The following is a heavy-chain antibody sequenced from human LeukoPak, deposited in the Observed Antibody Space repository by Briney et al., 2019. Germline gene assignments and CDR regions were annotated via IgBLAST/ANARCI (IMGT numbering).Heavy chain of an antibody. CDR1: GGSISSYY. CDR2: IYYSGST. Sequence: SETLSLTCTVSGGSISSYYWSWIRQPPGKGLEWIGYIYYSGSTNYNPSLKSRVTISVDTSKNQFSLKLSSVTAADTAVYYCARDSGSYFDYWGQGTLVTVSS. D-gene: IGHD1-26*01. V-gene: IGHV4-59*01. CDR3: ARDSGSYFDY. J-gene: IGHJ4*02.